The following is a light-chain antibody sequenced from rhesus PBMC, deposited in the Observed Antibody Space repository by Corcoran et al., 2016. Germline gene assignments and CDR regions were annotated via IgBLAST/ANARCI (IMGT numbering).Light chain of an antibody. J-gene: IGKJ1*01. CDR2: RAS. V-gene: IGKV1-43*03. CDR1: ESLSNY. CDR3: QQGYTYPWT. Sequence: DIQMTQSPSTLSASVGDRVTITCQASESLSNYLHWYQLKPGKIPKVLIYRASRLQSGTPPRFSGSGSGTDFTLTISSLQPEDFATYYCQQGYTYPWTFGQGTKVEIK.